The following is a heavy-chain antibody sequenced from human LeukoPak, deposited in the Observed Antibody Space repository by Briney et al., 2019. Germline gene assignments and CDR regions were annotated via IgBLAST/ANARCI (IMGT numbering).Heavy chain of an antibody. CDR2: IKRNADSGTT. D-gene: IGHD1-1*01. V-gene: IGHV3-15*01. Sequence: GGSLRLSCAAAGFTFSEAWMSWVRQAPGEVLEWVGRIKRNADSGTTEYAAPVKGRFTISRDDSITTLYLQMNSLKTEETAVYYCTADTPGGRYPFDDWGQGALVTVSS. J-gene: IGHJ4*02. CDR3: TADTPGGRYPFDD. CDR1: GFTFSEAW.